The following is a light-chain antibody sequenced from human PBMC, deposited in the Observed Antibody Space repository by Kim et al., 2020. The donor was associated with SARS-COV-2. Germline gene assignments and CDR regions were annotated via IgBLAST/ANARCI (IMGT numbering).Light chain of an antibody. V-gene: IGLV3-1*01. Sequence: SYELTQPPSVSVSQGQTAIITCSGDKLVNKYVCWYQQKPGQSPVVLIYQDNKRPSGIPERFSGSNSGNTATLTISGTQAMDEADYYCQTWDNSASAVVCG. CDR3: QTWDNSASAVV. CDR2: QDN. CDR1: KLVNKY. J-gene: IGLJ2*01.